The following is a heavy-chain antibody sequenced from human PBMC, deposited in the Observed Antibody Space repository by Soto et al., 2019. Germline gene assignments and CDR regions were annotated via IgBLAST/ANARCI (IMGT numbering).Heavy chain of an antibody. J-gene: IGHJ4*02. CDR1: GGSFSGYY. V-gene: IGHV4-34*01. Sequence: SETLSLTCAVYGGSFSGYYWSWIRQPPGKGLEWIGEINHSGSTNYNPSLKSRVAISVDTSKNQFSLKLSSVTAADTAVYYCARGAAYCGGDCYWGLDYWGQGTLVTVSS. CDR3: ARGAAYCGGDCYWGLDY. D-gene: IGHD2-21*01. CDR2: INHSGST.